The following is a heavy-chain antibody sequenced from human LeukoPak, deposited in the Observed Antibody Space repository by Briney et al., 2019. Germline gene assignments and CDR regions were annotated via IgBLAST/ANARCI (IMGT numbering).Heavy chain of an antibody. CDR1: GFTLSDYE. CDR2: ISSSGRST. CDR3: ARDPDCSGGRWSERGLDY. Sequence: GGSLRLSCAASGFTLSDYEMNWIRQAPGKGLEWVAYISSSGRSTYYADSVKGRFTISRDNTKNSLCLQMDSLRAEDTAVYYCARDPDCSGGRWSERGLDYWGQGTLVTVSS. V-gene: IGHV3-48*03. J-gene: IGHJ4*02. D-gene: IGHD2-15*01.